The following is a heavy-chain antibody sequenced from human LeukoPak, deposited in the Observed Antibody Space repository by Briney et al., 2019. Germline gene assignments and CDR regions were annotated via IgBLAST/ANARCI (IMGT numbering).Heavy chain of an antibody. CDR3: AKGVSRGVDPTGLEY. V-gene: IGHV3-30*18. J-gene: IGHJ4*02. D-gene: IGHD1-1*01. CDR1: GFTFSSYG. Sequence: GKSLRLSCVASGFTFSSYGMLWVRQAPGKGPEWVAVISYDGSDRYYANFVKGRFTISRDNSKNTLFLQTNSMRPEDTAVYYCAKGVSRGVDPTGLEYWGQGTLVTVSS. CDR2: ISYDGSDR.